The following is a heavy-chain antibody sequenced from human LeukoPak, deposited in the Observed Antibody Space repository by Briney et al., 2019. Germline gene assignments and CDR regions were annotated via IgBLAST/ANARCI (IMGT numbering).Heavy chain of an antibody. CDR1: GFTFSIYW. V-gene: IGHV3-7*03. J-gene: IGHJ6*02. CDR2: INHNGNVN. Sequence: GGPLGLSCEASGFTFSIYWMNWARRAPGRGLEWVASINHNGNVNYYVDSVKGRFTISRGNAKNSLYLQMSNLRAEDTAVYFCARGGGLDVWGQGATVTVSS. CDR3: ARGGGLDV. D-gene: IGHD3-16*01.